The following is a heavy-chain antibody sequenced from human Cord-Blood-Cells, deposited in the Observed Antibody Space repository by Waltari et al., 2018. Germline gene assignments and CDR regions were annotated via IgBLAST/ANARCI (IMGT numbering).Heavy chain of an antibody. CDR2: IYTSGST. Sequence: QLQLPEAGPGLVQPTETPSLTCTVSGGAISRAYWSRHRPPAGKRLEWFGSIYTSGSTNYNPSLKSRVTMSVDTSKTHFSLKLSSLTAADTAVYYCARVYDSSSWYVFDYWGQGTLVTVTS. J-gene: IGHJ4*02. CDR1: GGAISRAY. D-gene: IGHD6-13*01. CDR3: ARVYDSSSWYVFDY. V-gene: IGHV4-4*07.